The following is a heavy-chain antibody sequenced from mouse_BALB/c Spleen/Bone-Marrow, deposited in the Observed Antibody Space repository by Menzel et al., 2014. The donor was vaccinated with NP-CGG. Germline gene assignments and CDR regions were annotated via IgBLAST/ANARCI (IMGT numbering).Heavy chain of an antibody. CDR1: GYTFTSYW. CDR2: INPSTGYT. CDR3: ARYGNYGDYFDY. J-gene: IGHJ2*01. D-gene: IGHD2-1*01. Sequence: QVQLKQSGAELAKPGASVKMSCKASGYTFTSYWMHWVKQRPGQGLEWIGYINPSTGYTEYSQKFKDKATLTADKSSSTAYMQLSSLTSEDSAVYYCARYGNYGDYFDYWGQGTTLTVSS. V-gene: IGHV1-7*01.